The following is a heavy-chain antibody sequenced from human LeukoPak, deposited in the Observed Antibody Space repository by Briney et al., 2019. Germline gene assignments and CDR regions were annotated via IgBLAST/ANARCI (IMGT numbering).Heavy chain of an antibody. CDR1: GGTFSSYA. Sequence: SVKVSCKASGGTFSSYAISWVRQAPGQGLGWMGGIIPIFGTINYAQKFQGRVTITADESTSTAYMELSSLRSEDTAVYYCARGNRRDGYNSLFDYWGQGTLVTVSS. D-gene: IGHD5-24*01. CDR3: ARGNRRDGYNSLFDY. J-gene: IGHJ4*02. CDR2: IIPIFGTI. V-gene: IGHV1-69*01.